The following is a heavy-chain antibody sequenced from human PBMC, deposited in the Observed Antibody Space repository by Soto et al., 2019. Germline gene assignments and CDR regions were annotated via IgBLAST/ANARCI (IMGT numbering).Heavy chain of an antibody. D-gene: IGHD1-1*01. CDR2: ISDYGTRK. J-gene: IGHJ4*02. V-gene: IGHV3-30-3*01. CDR1: GFTFTSHA. Sequence: QVHLVESGGAVVQPGRSLRLSCAASGFTFTSHAMHWVRHTPGEGLEWVAIISDYGTRKFYADSVQGRFSISRDNARNTLYLQMNSLTIEDTGIFYCARDIGVGGTSGIPDYWGQGTLVTVSS. CDR3: ARDIGVGGTSGIPDY.